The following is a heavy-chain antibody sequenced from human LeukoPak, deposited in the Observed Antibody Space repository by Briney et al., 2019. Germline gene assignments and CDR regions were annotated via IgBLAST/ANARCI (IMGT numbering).Heavy chain of an antibody. V-gene: IGHV4-39*01. CDR3: ARLHYSGIYYFDF. Sequence: TSETPSLTCTVSGGSISSNNYYWGWIRQPPGKGLEWIGSIFYTGNTFYNPSLESRVTISVDTSKNQFSLKLTSVTAADTSVYYCARLHYSGIYYFDFWGQGTLVTVSS. D-gene: IGHD2-21*01. J-gene: IGHJ4*02. CDR2: IFYTGNT. CDR1: GGSISSNNYY.